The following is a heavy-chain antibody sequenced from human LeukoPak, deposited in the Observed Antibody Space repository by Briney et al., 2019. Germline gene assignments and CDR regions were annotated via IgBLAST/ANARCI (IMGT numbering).Heavy chain of an antibody. CDR3: ARTQGYDSSGYYYPNYYYYYGMDV. CDR1: GFIFGDYW. V-gene: IGHV3-7*01. Sequence: GGSLRLSCAASGFIFGDYWMSWVRQAPEKGLEWVGMIKQDGSDIHYVDSVKGRFTISRDNAKNSLYLQMNSLRAEDTAVYYCARTQGYDSSGYYYPNYYYYYGMDVWGQGTTVTVSS. CDR2: IKQDGSDI. D-gene: IGHD3-22*01. J-gene: IGHJ6*02.